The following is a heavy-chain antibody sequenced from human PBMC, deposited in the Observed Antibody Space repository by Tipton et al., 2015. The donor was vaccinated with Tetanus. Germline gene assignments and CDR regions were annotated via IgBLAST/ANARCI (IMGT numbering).Heavy chain of an antibody. Sequence: GLVKPSETLSLTCSVSGASIRSYYWNWIRQVPGKGLEWIGYTHHSGNTKYNPSLSGRVTTSVDTSKNQFSLNLSSVTAADTAVYYCARIHDFWSGYFDFWGQGTLVTVTS. CDR1: GASIRSYY. CDR2: THHSGNT. D-gene: IGHD3-3*01. J-gene: IGHJ4*02. CDR3: ARIHDFWSGYFDF. V-gene: IGHV4-59*01.